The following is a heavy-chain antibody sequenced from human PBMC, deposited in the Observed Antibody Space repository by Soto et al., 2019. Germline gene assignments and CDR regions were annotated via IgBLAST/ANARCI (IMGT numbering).Heavy chain of an antibody. CDR1: GGSISSYY. CDR3: ARDSRPYYDILTGNPYYYYYMDV. Sequence: PSETLSLTCTVSGGSISSYYWSWIRQPPGKGLEWIGYIYYSGSTNYNPSLKSRVTISVDTSKNQFSLKLSSVTAADTAVYYCARDSRPYYDILTGNPYYYYYMDVWGKGTTVTVSS. V-gene: IGHV4-59*01. D-gene: IGHD3-9*01. CDR2: IYYSGST. J-gene: IGHJ6*03.